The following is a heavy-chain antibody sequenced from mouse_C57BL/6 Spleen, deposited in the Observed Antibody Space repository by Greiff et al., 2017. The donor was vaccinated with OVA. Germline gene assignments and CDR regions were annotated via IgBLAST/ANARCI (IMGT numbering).Heavy chain of an antibody. Sequence: EVKLVESGPELVKPGASVKISCKASGYSFTGYYMNWVKQSPEKSLEWIGEINPSTGGTTYNQKFKAKATLTVDKSSSTAYMQLKSLTSEDSAVYYCARSPYDYDKGAWFAYWGQGTLVTVSA. D-gene: IGHD2-4*01. J-gene: IGHJ3*01. CDR3: ARSPYDYDKGAWFAY. CDR1: GYSFTGYY. CDR2: INPSTGGT. V-gene: IGHV1-42*01.